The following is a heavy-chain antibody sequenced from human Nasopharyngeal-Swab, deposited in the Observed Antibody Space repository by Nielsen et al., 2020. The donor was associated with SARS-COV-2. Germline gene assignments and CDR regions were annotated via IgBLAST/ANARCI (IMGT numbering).Heavy chain of an antibody. V-gene: IGHV3-23*01. D-gene: IGHD1-26*01. CDR3: AKVSWEWELLRWYFDY. Sequence: GGSLSLSCAASGFTFSSYAMSWVRQAPGKGLEWVSAISGSGGSTYYADSVKGRFTFSRDNSKNTLYLQMNSLRAEDTAVYYCAKVSWEWELLRWYFDYWGQGTLVTVSS. CDR2: ISGSGGST. J-gene: IGHJ4*02. CDR1: GFTFSSYA.